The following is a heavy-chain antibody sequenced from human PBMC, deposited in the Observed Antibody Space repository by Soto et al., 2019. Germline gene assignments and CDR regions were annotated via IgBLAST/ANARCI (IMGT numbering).Heavy chain of an antibody. CDR1: GFTFSSYA. J-gene: IGHJ4*02. CDR2: ISGSGGST. D-gene: IGHD6-19*01. V-gene: IGHV3-23*01. Sequence: EVQLLESGGGLVQPGGSLRLSCAASGFTFSSYAMSWVRQAPGKGLEWVSAISGSGGSTYYADSVKGRLTISRDNSKNTLYLQMNSLRAEDTAVYYCARRPGTYSSGWYNDYWGQGTLVTVSS. CDR3: ARRPGTYSSGWYNDY.